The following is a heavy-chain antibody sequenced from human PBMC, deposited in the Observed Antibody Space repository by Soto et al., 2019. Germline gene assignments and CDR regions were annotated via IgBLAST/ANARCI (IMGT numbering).Heavy chain of an antibody. Sequence: ASVKVSCKASGYTFTGYYMHWVRQAPGQRLEWMGWINTNSGGTNYAQKFQGWVTMTRNTSISTAYMELSRLRSDDTAVYYCARAALYYTAMVQYYFDYWGQGTLVTVSS. D-gene: IGHD5-18*01. V-gene: IGHV1-2*04. J-gene: IGHJ4*02. CDR3: ARAALYYTAMVQYYFDY. CDR2: INTNSGGT. CDR1: GYTFTGYY.